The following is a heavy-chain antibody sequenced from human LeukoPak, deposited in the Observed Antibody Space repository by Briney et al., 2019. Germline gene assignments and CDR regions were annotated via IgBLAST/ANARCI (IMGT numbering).Heavy chain of an antibody. Sequence: SEALSLTCTVSAGSFSRYYWSWIRQPAGKGLEWIGRIHASGSTNYNPSLESRVTISVDESQNQFSLKLTSVTAADTAVYYCARGLVGTTGEQNWFDPWGQGTLVTVSS. CDR3: ARGLVGTTGEQNWFDP. V-gene: IGHV4-4*07. CDR2: IHASGST. J-gene: IGHJ5*02. CDR1: AGSFSRYY. D-gene: IGHD1-26*01.